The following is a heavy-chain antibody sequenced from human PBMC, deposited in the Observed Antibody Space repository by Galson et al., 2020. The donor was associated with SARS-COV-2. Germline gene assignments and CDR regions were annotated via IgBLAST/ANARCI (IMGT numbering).Heavy chain of an antibody. CDR3: AIPRDGYPNGDFDI. Sequence: GESLKISCKSSGYEFTNYWIGWVRQMPGKGLEWMGIIYPGDSDTRYSPSFQGQVYISADKSISTAYLQWSSLKASDTAMYYCAIPRDGYPNGDFDIWGQGTLVTVSS. V-gene: IGHV5-51*01. J-gene: IGHJ3*02. D-gene: IGHD2-8*01. CDR1: GYEFTNYW. CDR2: IYPGDSDT.